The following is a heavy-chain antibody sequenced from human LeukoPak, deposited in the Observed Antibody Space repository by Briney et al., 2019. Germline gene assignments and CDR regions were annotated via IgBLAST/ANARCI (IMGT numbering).Heavy chain of an antibody. CDR3: ARIGYYYDSSGYYSVHFDY. V-gene: IGHV3-74*01. CDR2: INSDGSTT. CDR1: GFTLSRHW. D-gene: IGHD3-22*01. Sequence: GGSLRLSCAASGFTLSRHWMHWVRQAPGKGLVWVSRINSDGSTTTYADSVKGRFTISRDNAKNTLYLQMNSLRAEDTAVYYCARIGYYYDSSGYYSVHFDYWGQGTLVTVSS. J-gene: IGHJ4*02.